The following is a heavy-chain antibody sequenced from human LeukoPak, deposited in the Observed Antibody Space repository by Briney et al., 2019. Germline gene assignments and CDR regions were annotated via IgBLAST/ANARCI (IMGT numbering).Heavy chain of an antibody. Sequence: ASVKVSCKVSGYTLTELPMHWVQQAPGKGLEWMGGFDPEDGETIYAQKFQGRVTMTEDTSTDTAYMELSSLRSEDTAVYYCATWYSSSWSPFDYWGQGTLVTVSS. CDR2: FDPEDGET. J-gene: IGHJ4*02. D-gene: IGHD6-13*01. CDR3: ATWYSSSWSPFDY. CDR1: GYTLTELP. V-gene: IGHV1-24*01.